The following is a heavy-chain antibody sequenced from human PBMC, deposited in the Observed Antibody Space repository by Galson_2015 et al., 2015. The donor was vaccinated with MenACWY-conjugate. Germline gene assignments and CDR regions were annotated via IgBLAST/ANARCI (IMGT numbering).Heavy chain of an antibody. J-gene: IGHJ3*02. D-gene: IGHD4-17*01. CDR3: ASSVYGDLHRGAYDI. CDR2: LRTGGAA. V-gene: IGHV3-53*01. CDR1: DFTVSPTY. Sequence: SLRLSCAASDFTVSPTYTRWVRQAPGKGLEWVSSLRTGGAASYAVSVRGRFSISRDTSDNTLHLQMTSLRAEDTALYYCASSVYGDLHRGAYDIWGRGIVVTVSS.